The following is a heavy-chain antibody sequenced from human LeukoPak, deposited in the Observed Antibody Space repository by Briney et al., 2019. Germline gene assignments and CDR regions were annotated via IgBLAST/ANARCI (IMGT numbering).Heavy chain of an antibody. CDR1: GGTFSGYF. J-gene: IGHJ4*02. V-gene: IGHV4-34*08. CDR2: INHIGTT. CDR3: ARLFGDPAAIIDS. Sequence: PSETLSLTCAVYGGTFSGYFWSWIRQPPGTRLEWLGGINHIGTTNYHPSLRGRITISADPSKNQFSLRLNSVTAADTAVYYCARLFGDPAAIIDSWGRGTLVIVSS. D-gene: IGHD2-2*01.